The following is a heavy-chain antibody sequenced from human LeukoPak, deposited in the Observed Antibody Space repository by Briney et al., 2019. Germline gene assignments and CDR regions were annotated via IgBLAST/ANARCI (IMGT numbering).Heavy chain of an antibody. D-gene: IGHD3-9*01. Sequence: GGSXXXXDYYWSWXRQPPGKGLEWIGYIYYSGSTYYNPSLKSRVTISVYTSKKQFSLKLSSVTAADTAVYYCARVYYDILTGDPHDAFDIWGQGTMVTVSS. CDR3: ARVYYDILTGDPHDAFDI. CDR1: GGSXXXXDYY. CDR2: IYYSGST. V-gene: IGHV4-30-4*01. J-gene: IGHJ3*02.